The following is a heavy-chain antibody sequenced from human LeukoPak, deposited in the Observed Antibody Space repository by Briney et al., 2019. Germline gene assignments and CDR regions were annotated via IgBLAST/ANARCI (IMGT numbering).Heavy chain of an antibody. CDR2: INPSGGST. V-gene: IGHV1-46*01. J-gene: IGHJ6*03. D-gene: IGHD6-13*01. CDR3: AREVRYSSSWSYYYYYMDV. Sequence: ASVKVSCKASGYTFTSYYMHWVRQAPGQGLEWMGIINPSGGSTSYAQKFQGRVTMTRDMSTSTVYMELRSLRSDDTAVYYCAREVRYSSSWSYYYYYMDVWGKGTTVTVSS. CDR1: GYTFTSYY.